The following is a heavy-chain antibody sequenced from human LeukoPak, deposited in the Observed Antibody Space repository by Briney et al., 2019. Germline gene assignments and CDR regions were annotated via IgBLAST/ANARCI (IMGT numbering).Heavy chain of an antibody. CDR3: ARQIIHRGFDY. CDR2: SSTTTSTL. J-gene: IGHJ4*02. CDR1: GFTLSSYS. D-gene: IGHD3-10*01. Sequence: GGSLRLSCEASGFTLSSYSMNWVRQAPGKGLEWVALSSTTTSTLYYADSVKGRFTISRDNAKNSLYLQMISLRGEDTAVYYCARQIIHRGFDYWGQGALVTVSS. V-gene: IGHV3-48*01.